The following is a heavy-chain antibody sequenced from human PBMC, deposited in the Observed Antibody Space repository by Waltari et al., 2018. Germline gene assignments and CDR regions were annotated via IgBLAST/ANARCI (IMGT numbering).Heavy chain of an antibody. CDR3: AREGVVATMAGYNWFDP. V-gene: IGHV4-39*07. Sequence: QLQLQESGPGLVKPSETLSLTCTVSGGSISSSSYYWGWIRQPPGKGLEWIGSIYYSGSTYYNPSLKSRVTISVDTSKNQFSLKLSSVTAADTAVYYCAREGVVATMAGYNWFDPWGQGTLVTVSS. J-gene: IGHJ5*02. D-gene: IGHD5-12*01. CDR2: IYYSGST. CDR1: GGSISSSSYY.